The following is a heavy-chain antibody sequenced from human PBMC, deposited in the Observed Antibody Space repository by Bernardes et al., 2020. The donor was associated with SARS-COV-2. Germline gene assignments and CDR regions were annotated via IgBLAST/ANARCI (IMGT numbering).Heavy chain of an antibody. CDR1: GYTFTGYY. CDR2: INPNSGGT. Sequence: ASVKVACKASGYTFTGYYMHWVRQAPGQGLEWMGWINPNSGGTNYAQKFQGWVTMTRDTSISTSYMELSRPRSDDTAVYYCARELAYCGGDCYSGYYYYYGMDVWGQGTTVTVSS. CDR3: ARELAYCGGDCYSGYYYYYGMDV. D-gene: IGHD2-21*02. V-gene: IGHV1-2*04. J-gene: IGHJ6*02.